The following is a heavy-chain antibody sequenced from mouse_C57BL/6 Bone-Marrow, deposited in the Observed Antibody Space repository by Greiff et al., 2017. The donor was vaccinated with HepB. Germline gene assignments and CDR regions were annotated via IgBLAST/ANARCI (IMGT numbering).Heavy chain of an antibody. CDR1: GYTFTSYW. D-gene: IGHD2-3*01. CDR2: IDPSDSYT. J-gene: IGHJ4*01. Sequence: QVQLQQPGAELVKPGASVKLSCKASGYTFTSYWMQWVKQRPGQGLEWIGEIDPSDSYTNYNQKFKGKATLTVDTSSSTAYMQLSSLTSEDSAVYYCARPHYDGFYAMDYWGQGTSVTVSS. CDR3: ARPHYDGFYAMDY. V-gene: IGHV1-50*01.